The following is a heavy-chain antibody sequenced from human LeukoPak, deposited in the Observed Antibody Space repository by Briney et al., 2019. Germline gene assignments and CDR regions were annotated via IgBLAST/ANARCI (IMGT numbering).Heavy chain of an antibody. CDR3: ASDFLHYYGSGSYSY. D-gene: IGHD3-10*01. V-gene: IGHV4-4*07. Sequence: SETLSLTCTVSGGSISSYYWSWIRQPAGKGLEWIGRIYTSGSTNYNPSLKSRVTMSVDTSKNQFSLKLGSVTAADTAVYYCASDFLHYYGSGSYSYWGQGTLVTVSS. CDR1: GGSISSYY. CDR2: IYTSGST. J-gene: IGHJ4*02.